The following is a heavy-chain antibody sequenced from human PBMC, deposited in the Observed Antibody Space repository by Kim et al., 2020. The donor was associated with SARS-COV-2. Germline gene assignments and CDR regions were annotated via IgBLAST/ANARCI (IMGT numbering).Heavy chain of an antibody. D-gene: IGHD6-19*01. CDR1: GYSFTSYW. Sequence: GESLKISCKGSGYSFTSYWIGWVRQMPGKGLEWMGIIYPGDSDTRYSPSFQGQVTISADKSISTAYLQWSSLQASDTAMYYWAGRCGASIAVAGINLGWFAPWGQGTLLTVSS. J-gene: IGHJ5*02. V-gene: IGHV5-51*01. CDR2: IYPGDSDT. CDR3: AGRCGASIAVAGINLGWFAP.